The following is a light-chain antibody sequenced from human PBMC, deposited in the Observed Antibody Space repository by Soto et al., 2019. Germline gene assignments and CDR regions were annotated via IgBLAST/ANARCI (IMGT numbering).Light chain of an antibody. CDR2: DVT. Sequence: QSARTHPASVSGSPGQSITISCTGISSDVGGYKYGSWYQKHTGKAPKLMIYDVTYRPSGMSNRFSGSKSGNTASLTISWLQAEDEAAYSCGSYTTSSPLVFGGGTKLTVL. V-gene: IGLV2-14*01. CDR3: GSYTTSSPLV. CDR1: SSDVGGYKY. J-gene: IGLJ2*01.